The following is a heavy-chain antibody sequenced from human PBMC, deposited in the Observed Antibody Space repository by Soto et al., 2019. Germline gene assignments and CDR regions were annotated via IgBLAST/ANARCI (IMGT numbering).Heavy chain of an antibody. CDR2: MYHSGTT. J-gene: IGHJ4*02. V-gene: IGHV4-38-2*02. Sequence: ETLSLTCTVSNYSISSGYYWGWIRQSPGEGLEWIVSMYHSGTTYYNPSLKSRVTISIDTSKNQFSLKLTSVTSADTAVYFCARVAFGPIDYWGQGTLVTVSS. CDR3: ARVAFGPIDY. D-gene: IGHD3-16*01. CDR1: NYSISSGYY.